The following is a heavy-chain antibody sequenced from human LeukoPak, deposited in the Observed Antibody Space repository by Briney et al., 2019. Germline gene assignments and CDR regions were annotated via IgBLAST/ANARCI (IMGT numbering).Heavy chain of an antibody. CDR3: ARERDSSGYILAY. J-gene: IGHJ4*02. CDR1: GFTVSSKY. D-gene: IGHD3-22*01. CDR2: IYSGGAT. V-gene: IGHV3-53*01. Sequence: GGSLRLSCAASGFTVSSKYMSWVRRAPGKGLEWVSVIYSGGATYYVDSVKGRFTVSRDNSKNTVYLQMNSLRAEDTAIYYCARERDSSGYILAYWGQGTLVTVSS.